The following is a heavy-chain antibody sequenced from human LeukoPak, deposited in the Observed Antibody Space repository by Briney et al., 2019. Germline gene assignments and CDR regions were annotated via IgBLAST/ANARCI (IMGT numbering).Heavy chain of an antibody. CDR1: GFTFSSYA. Sequence: GGSLRLSCAASGFTFSSYAMSWVRQAPGKGREWVAAISGSGGSTYYADSVKGRFTISRDNSKNTLYLQMNSLRAEDTAVYYCAKHLYYGSGSYYHFDYWGQGTLVTVSS. CDR2: ISGSGGST. V-gene: IGHV3-23*01. CDR3: AKHLYYGSGSYYHFDY. D-gene: IGHD3-10*01. J-gene: IGHJ4*02.